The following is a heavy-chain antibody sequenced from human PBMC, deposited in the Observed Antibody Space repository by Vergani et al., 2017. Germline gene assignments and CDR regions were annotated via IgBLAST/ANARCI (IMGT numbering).Heavy chain of an antibody. V-gene: IGHV3-23*01. CDR2: ISARYPST. CDR3: ARLSYDTTPYLQGGYDC. D-gene: IGHD3-22*01. CDR1: GFTFSACP. J-gene: IGHJ4*02. Sequence: EVQLLQSGGGVIQPGGSVRLSCAAPGFTFSACPMTWVRQAPGKGLEWVSAISARYPSTYYADSVKGRFTISRDNSKTILYLQMNSLRAEDTAVYYCARLSYDTTPYLQGGYDCWGQGTLVSVSS.